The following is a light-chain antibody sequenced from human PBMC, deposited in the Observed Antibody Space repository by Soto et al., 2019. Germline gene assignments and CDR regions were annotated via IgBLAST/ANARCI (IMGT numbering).Light chain of an antibody. J-gene: IGKJ4*01. Sequence: MTQSPATLSVSPGERATLSCRASQSVSSNLAWYQQKPGKAPKLLIYAASTLQSGVPSRFSGSGSGTDFTLTISCLQSEDFATYYCQQYYSYPLVFGGGTKVEIK. CDR2: AAS. CDR1: QSVSSN. CDR3: QQYYSYPLV. V-gene: IGKV1-8*01.